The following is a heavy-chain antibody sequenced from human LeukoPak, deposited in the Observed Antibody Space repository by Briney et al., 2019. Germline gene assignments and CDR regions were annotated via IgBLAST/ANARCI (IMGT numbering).Heavy chain of an antibody. CDR1: GFTVSSNY. V-gene: IGHV3-53*01. Sequence: GGSLRLSCAASGFTVSSNYMSWVRQAPGKGLEWVSVIYSGGSTYYADAVKGRFTISRDNSKNTLYLQMNSLRAEDTAVHYCARQYYGSSGYDYAFTYWGQGTLVPVSS. CDR2: IYSGGST. CDR3: ARQYYGSSGYDYAFTY. J-gene: IGHJ4*02. D-gene: IGHD3-22*01.